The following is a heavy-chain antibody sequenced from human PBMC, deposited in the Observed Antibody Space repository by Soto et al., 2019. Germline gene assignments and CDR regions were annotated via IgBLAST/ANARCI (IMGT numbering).Heavy chain of an antibody. D-gene: IGHD3-3*01. CDR2: IYYSGST. V-gene: IGHV4-31*03. CDR3: ARESLSIFGVGMLSDP. Sequence: QVQLQESGPGLVKPSQTLSLTCTVSGGSISSGGYYWSWIRQHPGKGLEWIGYIYYSGSTYYNPSLKSRVTISVDTSKNQFSLKLSSVTAADTAVYYCARESLSIFGVGMLSDPWGQGTLVTVSS. J-gene: IGHJ5*02. CDR1: GGSISSGGYY.